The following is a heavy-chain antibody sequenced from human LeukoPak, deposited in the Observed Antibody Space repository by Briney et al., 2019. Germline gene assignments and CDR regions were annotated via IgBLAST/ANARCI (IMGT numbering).Heavy chain of an antibody. J-gene: IGHJ4*02. Sequence: HEASVKVSCKASGYTFTGHFIFWVRQSPGQRLELMAWINPDTGVTNYAQKFQGRVTVASDTSISTAYLDISRLTSDDTALYYCSREASWDSTSCPQDYWGQGSLVTVSS. CDR1: GYTFTGHF. CDR2: INPDTGVT. CDR3: SREASWDSTSCPQDY. V-gene: IGHV1-2*02. D-gene: IGHD2-2*01.